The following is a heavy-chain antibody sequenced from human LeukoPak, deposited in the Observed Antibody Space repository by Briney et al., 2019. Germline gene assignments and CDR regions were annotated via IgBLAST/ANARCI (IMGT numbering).Heavy chain of an antibody. CDR3: ARHLLWFGELRRILNWFDP. CDR1: GGSISSSSYY. J-gene: IGHJ5*02. V-gene: IGHV4-39*01. CDR2: IYYSGST. D-gene: IGHD3-10*01. Sequence: SETLSLTRTVSGGSISSSSYYWGWIRQPPGKGLEWIGSIYYSGSTYYNPSLKSRVTISVDTSKNQFSLKLSSVTAADTAVYYCARHLLWFGELRRILNWFDPWGQGTLITVSS.